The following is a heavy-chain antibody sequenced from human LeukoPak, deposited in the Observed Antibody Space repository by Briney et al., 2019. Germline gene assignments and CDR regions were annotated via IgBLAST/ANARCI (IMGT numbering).Heavy chain of an antibody. CDR2: IDPNGGGT. D-gene: IGHD6-19*01. V-gene: IGHV1-2*02. CDR1: GYTFTDYY. CDR3: AADSSGWSDDSLDI. Sequence: ASVKVSCKASGYTFTDYYIHWVRQAPGQGLQWMGWIDPNGGGTNYEEEFRGRVTMTGDTSLSTAYMDLSSLTSDDTAVYYCAADSSGWSDDSLDIWGQGTMVTVPS. J-gene: IGHJ3*02.